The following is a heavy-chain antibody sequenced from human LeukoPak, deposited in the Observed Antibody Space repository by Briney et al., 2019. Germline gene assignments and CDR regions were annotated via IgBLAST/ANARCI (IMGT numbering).Heavy chain of an antibody. D-gene: IGHD6-19*01. J-gene: IGHJ4*02. V-gene: IGHV3-74*01. CDR2: INHDGQII. Sequence: PGGSLRLSCAASGFTFSSDVMHWVRQVPGEGLVWVSRINHDGQIITYADSVKGRFIVSRDSARNTLYLQMNSLRAEDTAVYYCIRDRGWLFSDWGQGTLVTVSS. CDR3: IRDRGWLFSD. CDR1: GFTFSSDV.